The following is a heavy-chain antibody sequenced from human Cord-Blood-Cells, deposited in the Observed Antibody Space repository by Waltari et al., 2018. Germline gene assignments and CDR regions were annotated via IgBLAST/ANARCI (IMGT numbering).Heavy chain of an antibody. D-gene: IGHD1-26*01. CDR1: GRTFSSYS. V-gene: IGHV1-69*06. Sequence: VQLVQSGAEVKKPGSSVKVSCKASGRTFSSYSIRWVRKAHGQGLEWMGGIIPIFGTANYAQKFQGRVTITADKSTSTAYMELSSLRSEDTAVYYCVLEINNGAYDFDYWGQGTLVTVSS. J-gene: IGHJ4*02. CDR2: IIPIFGTA. CDR3: VLEINNGAYDFDY.